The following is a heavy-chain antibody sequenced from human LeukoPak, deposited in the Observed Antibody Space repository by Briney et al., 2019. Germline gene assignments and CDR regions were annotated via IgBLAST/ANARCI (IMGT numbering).Heavy chain of an antibody. Sequence: ASVKVSCKASGYTFTSYYMHWVRQAPGHGREWMGIINPSGGSTSYAQKFQGRVTMTRDTSTSTVYMELSSLRSEDTAVYYCARVGHYDILTGSYDAFDIWGQGTMVTVSS. CDR2: INPSGGST. D-gene: IGHD3-9*01. J-gene: IGHJ3*02. V-gene: IGHV1-46*03. CDR3: ARVGHYDILTGSYDAFDI. CDR1: GYTFTSYY.